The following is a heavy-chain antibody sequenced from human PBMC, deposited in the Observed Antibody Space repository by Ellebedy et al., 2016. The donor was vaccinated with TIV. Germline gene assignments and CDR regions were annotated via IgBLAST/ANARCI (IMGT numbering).Heavy chain of an antibody. CDR2: IKPDGSEK. CDR3: ASARPIFGVVIESSFDY. J-gene: IGHJ4*02. CDR1: GLTFSYKW. V-gene: IGHV3-7*01. Sequence: GESLKISCAASGLTFSYKWMSWVRQAPGKGLEWVANIKPDGSEKYYVDSLKGRFTISRDNAKNSLFLQMNTLRAEDTAVYYCASARPIFGVVIESSFDYWGQGTRVTVSS. D-gene: IGHD3-3*01.